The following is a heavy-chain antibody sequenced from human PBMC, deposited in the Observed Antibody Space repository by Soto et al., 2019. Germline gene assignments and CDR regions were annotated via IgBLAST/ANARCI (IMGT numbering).Heavy chain of an antibody. J-gene: IGHJ4*02. CDR3: VRGNSGYGNFDS. CDR1: GFSFSSYW. CDR2: MYSEGGIT. Sequence: EVQLVESGGGLVGTGGSLRLSCAASGFSFSSYWMHWVRQAPGKGLVWVSRMYSEGGITYYADSVRGRFTISRDNAKNTLYLQMNSLGAEDTAVYYCVRGNSGYGNFDSWGQGTLVTVSS. D-gene: IGHD5-12*01. V-gene: IGHV3-74*01.